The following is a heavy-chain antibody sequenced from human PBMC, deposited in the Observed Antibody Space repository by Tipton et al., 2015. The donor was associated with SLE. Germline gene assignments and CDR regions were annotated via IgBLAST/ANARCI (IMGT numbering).Heavy chain of an antibody. CDR1: GLTLSNNY. J-gene: IGHJ4*02. Sequence: GSLRLSCAASGLTLSNNYMSWVRQAPGKGLEWVSVIFAGGSTYYADSVKGRFTISRENSKNTLYLQMNSLRNEETAVYYRVKEADVVTSPPPPLDHWGPGTLVTVSS. CDR2: IFAGGST. D-gene: IGHD2-21*02. V-gene: IGHV3-66*02. CDR3: VKEADVVTSPPPPLDH.